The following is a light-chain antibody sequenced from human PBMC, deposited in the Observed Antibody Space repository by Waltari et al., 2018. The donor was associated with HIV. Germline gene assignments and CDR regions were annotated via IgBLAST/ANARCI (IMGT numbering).Light chain of an antibody. Sequence: DIVMTQSPLSLPVTPGEPASISCRSSQSLLHSNGYNYLDWYLQKPGQSPQLLIYLGSNRASGVPDRFSGSESGTDFTLKISRVEDVGVYYCMQALHTPPAFGQGTKLEVK. CDR1: QSLLHSNGYNY. CDR2: LGS. J-gene: IGKJ2*01. V-gene: IGKV2-28*01. CDR3: MQALHTPPA.